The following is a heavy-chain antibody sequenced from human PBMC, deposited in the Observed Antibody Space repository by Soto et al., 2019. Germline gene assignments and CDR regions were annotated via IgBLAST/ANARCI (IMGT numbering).Heavy chain of an antibody. CDR2: IYWDDDN. CDR3: ARSLVDNLLGNPFYP. D-gene: IGHD6-6*01. J-gene: IGHJ5*02. Sequence: QITLKKSGPPLVKPTQTLTLTCSFSGFSLSTNGVAVGWMREPPGKTLEWLALIYWDDDNRYNPSLKSRLAITKDTSKNQVVLTMSNMHPVDTGTNNCARSLVDNLLGNPFYPWGQGILSTVSS. V-gene: IGHV2-5*02. CDR1: GFSLSTNGVA.